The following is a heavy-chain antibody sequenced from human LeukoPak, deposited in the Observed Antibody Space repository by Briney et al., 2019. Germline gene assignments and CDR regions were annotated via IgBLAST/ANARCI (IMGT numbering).Heavy chain of an antibody. CDR3: ARDSFAGYDSSGYSSYDY. D-gene: IGHD3-22*01. CDR1: GFSFSDYS. V-gene: IGHV3-21*05. CDR2: ISSYSTYI. Sequence: GGSLRLSCAASGFSFSDYSMNWVRQAPGKGLEWVSFISSYSTYIYYADSLKGRFTISRDNAKNTLYLQMNSLSAEDTAVYYCARDSFAGYDSSGYSSYDYWGQGTLVTVSS. J-gene: IGHJ4*02.